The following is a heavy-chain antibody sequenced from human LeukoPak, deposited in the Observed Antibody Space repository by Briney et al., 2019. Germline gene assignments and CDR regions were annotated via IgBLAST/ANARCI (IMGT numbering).Heavy chain of an antibody. CDR2: INSDGSST. J-gene: IGHJ6*03. CDR1: GFTFSSYW. Sequence: GGSLRLSCAASGFTFSSYWMHWVRHAPGKGLVWVSRINSDGSSTSYADSVKGRFTISRDNAKNTLYLQMNSLRAEDTAVYYCARYYYDSSGLVRMDYYYYYMDVWGKGTTVTISS. V-gene: IGHV3-74*01. D-gene: IGHD3-22*01. CDR3: ARYYYDSSGLVRMDYYYYYMDV.